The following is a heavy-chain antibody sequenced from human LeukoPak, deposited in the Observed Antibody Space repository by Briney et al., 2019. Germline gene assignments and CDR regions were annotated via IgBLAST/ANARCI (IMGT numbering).Heavy chain of an antibody. D-gene: IGHD3-10*01. CDR2: INTSGST. J-gene: IGHJ5*02. CDR1: GGSLSSGSYY. V-gene: IGHV4-61*02. Sequence: SETLSLTCTVSGGSLSSGSYYWSWIRQPAGKGLEWLGRINTSGSTNYNPSLKSRVTVSVDTSKNQFSLKLTSVTAADTAVYYCVSAKFLVRGVSWFDPWGQGTLVTVSS. CDR3: VSAKFLVRGVSWFDP.